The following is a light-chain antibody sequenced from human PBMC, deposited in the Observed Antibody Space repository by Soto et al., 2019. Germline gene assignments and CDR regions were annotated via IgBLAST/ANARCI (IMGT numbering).Light chain of an antibody. CDR3: QQYGSSPSWT. CDR1: QSVSSSY. Sequence: EIVLTQSPGTLSLSPGERATLSCRASQSVSSSYLAWYQQKPGQAPRLLIYGASSSATGIPDRFSGSGSGTDFTLTISRLEPKDFAVYYCQQYGSSPSWTFGQGTKVEIK. CDR2: GAS. V-gene: IGKV3-20*01. J-gene: IGKJ1*01.